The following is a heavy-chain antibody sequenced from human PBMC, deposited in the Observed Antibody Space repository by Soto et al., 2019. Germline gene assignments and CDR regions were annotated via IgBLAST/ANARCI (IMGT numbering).Heavy chain of an antibody. V-gene: IGHV1-69*01. CDR3: ARAAIHGSSWYFWFDP. CDR1: GGTFSRHA. Sequence: QVQLVPSGSAVKMPGSSVTVSCKPSGGTFSRHAVNWLRQAPGQGLEWMGGIIPLFGTTNYAQKFKGRVTISADESTSTASMALSSLTSEDSAVYYCARAAIHGSSWYFWFDPWGQGTLVTVSS. D-gene: IGHD6-13*01. J-gene: IGHJ5*02. CDR2: IIPLFGTT.